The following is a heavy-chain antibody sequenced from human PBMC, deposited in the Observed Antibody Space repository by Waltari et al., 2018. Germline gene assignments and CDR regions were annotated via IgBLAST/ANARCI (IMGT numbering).Heavy chain of an antibody. V-gene: IGHV5-51*01. CDR2: IYPGDADP. J-gene: IGHJ4*02. Sequence: EVQLVQSGAEVKKPGESLKISCKGSGYSFTSYWIGWVRQMPGKGLAWVRIIYPGDADPGDSPSFQGQVHISADKSISTAYLQWSSLKASDTAMYSCARRNRYCSGGSCYNYWGQGTLVTVSS. D-gene: IGHD2-15*01. CDR1: GYSFTSYW. CDR3: ARRNRYCSGGSCYNY.